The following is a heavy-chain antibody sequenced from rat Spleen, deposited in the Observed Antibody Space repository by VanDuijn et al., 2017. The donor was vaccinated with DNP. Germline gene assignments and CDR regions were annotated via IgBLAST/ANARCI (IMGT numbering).Heavy chain of an antibody. CDR2: ISNGGGNT. CDR1: GFTFSHYY. J-gene: IGHJ2*01. D-gene: IGHD1-6*01. V-gene: IGHV5-25*01. CDR3: ARRYYGSYFDY. Sequence: EVQLVESGGGLVQPGRSMKLSCVASGFTFSHYYMAWVRQAPRKGLEWVASISNGGGNTYYRDSVKGRFTISRDNAKSTLYLQMNSLRSEDMATYYCARRYYGSYFDYWGQGVMVTVSS.